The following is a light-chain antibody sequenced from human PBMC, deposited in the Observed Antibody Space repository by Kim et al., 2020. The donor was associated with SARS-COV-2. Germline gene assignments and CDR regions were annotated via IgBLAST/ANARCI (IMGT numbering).Light chain of an antibody. CDR3: LQHHTNPIT. V-gene: IGKV1-17*01. J-gene: IGKJ5*01. Sequence: DIQMTQSPSSLSASVGDRVTITCRASQDIGNDLGWYQQNPGRAPKRLIYGASNLQSGVPSRFSGSGSETEFTLTINSLQPEDFATYFCLQHHTNPITFVQGTRLEIK. CDR1: QDIGND. CDR2: GAS.